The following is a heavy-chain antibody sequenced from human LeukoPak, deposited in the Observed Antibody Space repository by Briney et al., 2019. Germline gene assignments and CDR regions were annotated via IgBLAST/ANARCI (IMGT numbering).Heavy chain of an antibody. CDR2: IIPIFGTA. CDR1: GGTFSSYA. Sequence: RASVKVSFKASGGTFSSYAISWVRQAPGQGLEWMGGIIPIFGTANYAQKFQGRVTITADESTSTAYMELSSLRSEDTAVYYCASPLGGYFDLWGRGTLVTVSS. J-gene: IGHJ2*01. V-gene: IGHV1-69*13. D-gene: IGHD3-10*01. CDR3: ASPLGGYFDL.